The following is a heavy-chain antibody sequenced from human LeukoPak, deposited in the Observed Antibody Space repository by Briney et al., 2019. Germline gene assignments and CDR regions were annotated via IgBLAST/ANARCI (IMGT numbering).Heavy chain of an antibody. Sequence: SETLSLTCAVSGGSISSSNWWSWVRQPPGKGLEWIGEIYHSGSTNYNPSLKSRVTISVDTPKNQFSLKLSSVTAADPAVYYCARDRGYCSGGICYNNWFDPWGQGTLVTVSS. CDR2: IYHSGST. CDR1: GGSISSSNW. V-gene: IGHV4-4*02. CDR3: ARDRGYCSGGICYNNWFDP. J-gene: IGHJ5*02. D-gene: IGHD2-15*01.